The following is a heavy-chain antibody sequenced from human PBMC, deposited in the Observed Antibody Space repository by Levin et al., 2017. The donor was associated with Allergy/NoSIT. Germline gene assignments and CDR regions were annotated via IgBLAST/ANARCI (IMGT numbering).Heavy chain of an antibody. CDR1: GFTFSSYS. V-gene: IGHV3-21*01. CDR2: ISSSSSYI. CDR3: VGDYGDYVFHYYYYGMDV. Sequence: GESLKISCAASGFTFSSYSMNWVRQAPGKGLEWVSSISSSSSYIYYADSVKGRFTISRDNAKNSLYLQMNSLRAEDTAVYYCVGDYGDYVFHYYYYGMDVWGQGTTVTVSS. J-gene: IGHJ6*02. D-gene: IGHD4-17*01.